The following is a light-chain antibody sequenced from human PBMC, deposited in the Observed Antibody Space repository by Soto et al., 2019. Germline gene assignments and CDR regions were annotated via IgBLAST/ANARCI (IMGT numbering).Light chain of an antibody. CDR1: QSVSSSY. J-gene: IGKJ1*01. Sequence: EIVLTQSPGTLSLSPGERATLSCRASQSVSSSYFAWYQQRFGQAPRLLIYGASSRATGIPDRFSGSGSGTDFTLTISRLELEDFAVYYCQQYGSSSWTFGQGTKVAIK. CDR2: GAS. CDR3: QQYGSSSWT. V-gene: IGKV3-20*01.